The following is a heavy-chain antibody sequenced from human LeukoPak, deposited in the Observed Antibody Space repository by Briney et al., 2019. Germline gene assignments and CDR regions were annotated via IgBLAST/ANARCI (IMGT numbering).Heavy chain of an antibody. CDR2: ICDSGRTI. V-gene: IGHV3-11*01. CDR1: GFTFSDYY. CDR3: ARDRLGDYDHSGYYDK. D-gene: IGHD3-22*01. Sequence: GGSLILSCAASGFTFSDYYISWIRQAPGKGLEWVSYICDSGRTIYYADSVKGRFTISRDNAKNSVYLQMNNLRTEDTAVYYCARDRLGDYDHSGYYDKWGQGTLVTVSS. J-gene: IGHJ4*02.